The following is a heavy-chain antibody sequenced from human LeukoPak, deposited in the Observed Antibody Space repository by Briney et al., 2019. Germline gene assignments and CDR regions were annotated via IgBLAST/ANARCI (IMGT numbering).Heavy chain of an antibody. CDR3: ARDREAARSFRNNWFDP. CDR1: GFTFSSYW. V-gene: IGHV3-7*01. Sequence: GGSLRLPCAASGFTFSSYWMNWVRQAPGKGLEWVANIKQDGSEKYYVDSVKGRFTISRDNAKNSLYLQMNSLRAEDTAVYYCARDREAARSFRNNWFDPWGQGTLVTVSS. CDR2: IKQDGSEK. J-gene: IGHJ5*02. D-gene: IGHD6-13*01.